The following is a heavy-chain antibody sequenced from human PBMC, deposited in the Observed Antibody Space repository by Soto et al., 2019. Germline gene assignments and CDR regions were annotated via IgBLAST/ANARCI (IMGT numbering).Heavy chain of an antibody. CDR1: GFTFSSYA. CDR3: ARLILTGYKAYAFDI. J-gene: IGHJ3*02. D-gene: IGHD3-9*01. Sequence: GESLKISCAASGFTFSSYAMSWVRQAPGKGLEWVSAISGSGGSTYYADSVKGRFTISRDNSKNTLYLQMNSLRSEDTAVYYCARLILTGYKAYAFDIWGQGTMVTVSS. V-gene: IGHV3-23*01. CDR2: ISGSGGST.